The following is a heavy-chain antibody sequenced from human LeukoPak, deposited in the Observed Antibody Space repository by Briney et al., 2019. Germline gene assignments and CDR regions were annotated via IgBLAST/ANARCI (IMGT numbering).Heavy chain of an antibody. CDR2: ISYTGST. V-gene: IGHV4-39*01. Sequence: KPSETLSLTCSVSGDSIRSGTYSWGWIRQPLGKGLEWIGSISYTGSTYYNPSLKSRVTISVDTSKNQFPLKMSSVTAADTAVYYCARHAGGIAASGTRPFDYWGQGTLVTVSS. CDR1: GDSIRSGTYS. D-gene: IGHD6-13*01. CDR3: ARHAGGIAASGTRPFDY. J-gene: IGHJ4*02.